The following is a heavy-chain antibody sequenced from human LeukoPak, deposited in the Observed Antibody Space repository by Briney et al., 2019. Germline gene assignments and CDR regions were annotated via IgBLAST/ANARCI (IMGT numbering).Heavy chain of an antibody. D-gene: IGHD1-26*01. J-gene: IGHJ4*02. CDR3: ARDRIVGPTYFDY. CDR2: INPNSGGT. CDR1: GYTFTGYY. V-gene: IGHV1-2*02. Sequence: ASVKVSCKASGYTFTGYYMHWVRQAPGQGLEWMGWINPNSGGTNYAQKFQGRVTMTRDTSISTAYMELRSLRSDDTAVYYCARDRIVGPTYFDYWGQGTLVTVSS.